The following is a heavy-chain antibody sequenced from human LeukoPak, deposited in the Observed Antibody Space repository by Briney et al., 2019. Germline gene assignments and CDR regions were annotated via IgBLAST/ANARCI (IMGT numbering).Heavy chain of an antibody. CDR3: ARAANDGYNTILDS. D-gene: IGHD5-24*01. CDR1: GFTFSSYS. CDR2: I. Sequence: PGGSLRLSCAASGFTFSSYSMNWVRQAPGKGLEWVSSIKGRFTISRDNAKNSLYLQMSSLRAEDTAVYYCARAANDGYNTILDSWGQGTLVTVSS. V-gene: IGHV3-21*01. J-gene: IGHJ4*02.